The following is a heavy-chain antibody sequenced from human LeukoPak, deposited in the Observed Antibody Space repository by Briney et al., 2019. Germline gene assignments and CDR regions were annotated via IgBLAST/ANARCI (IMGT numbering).Heavy chain of an antibody. CDR1: GGSISSSSYY. D-gene: IGHD5-24*01. CDR2: IYYSGST. Sequence: SETLSLTCTVSGGSISSSSYYWGWVRQPPGKGLEWIGSIYYSGSTYYNPSLKSRVTISVDTSKNQFSLKLSSVTAADTAVYYCARDFEMATIINAFDIWGQGTMVTVSS. J-gene: IGHJ3*02. CDR3: ARDFEMATIINAFDI. V-gene: IGHV4-39*07.